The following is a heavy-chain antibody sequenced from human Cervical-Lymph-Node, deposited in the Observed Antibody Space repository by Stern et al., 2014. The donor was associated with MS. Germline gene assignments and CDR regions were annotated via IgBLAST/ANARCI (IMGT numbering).Heavy chain of an antibody. V-gene: IGHV1-46*01. CDR3: ARDLSGGAAADWFDP. Sequence: VQLEESGAEVKKPGASVKVSCKASGYTFTSYYMHWVRQAPGQGLEWMGIINPSGGSTNYAQKFQGRVTMTRDTSTSTVYMELSSLRSEDTAVYYCARDLSGGAAADWFDPWGQGTLVPVSS. CDR1: GYTFTSYY. J-gene: IGHJ5*02. D-gene: IGHD6-13*01. CDR2: INPSGGST.